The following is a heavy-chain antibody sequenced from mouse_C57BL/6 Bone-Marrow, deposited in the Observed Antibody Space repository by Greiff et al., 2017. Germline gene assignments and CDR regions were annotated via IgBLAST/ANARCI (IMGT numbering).Heavy chain of an antibody. CDR2: IYPGDGDT. Sequence: QVQLQQSGPELVKPGASVKISCKASGYAFSSSWMNWVKQRPGKGLEWIGRIYPGDGDTNYNGKFKGKATLTADKSSGTAYMQLSSLTSEDSAVYICARGGLSSYAMDYWGQGTSVTVSS. CDR1: GYAFSSSW. D-gene: IGHD1-1*01. CDR3: ARGGLSSYAMDY. V-gene: IGHV1-82*01. J-gene: IGHJ4*01.